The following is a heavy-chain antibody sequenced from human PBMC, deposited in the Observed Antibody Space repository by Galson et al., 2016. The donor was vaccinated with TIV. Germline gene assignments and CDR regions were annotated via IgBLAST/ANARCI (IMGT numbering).Heavy chain of an antibody. V-gene: IGHV4-31*03. CDR3: ARVDTTDVTTTWYFDL. CDR1: GGSISNSGYY. J-gene: IGHJ2*01. CDR2: IYYSGNI. D-gene: IGHD4-17*01. Sequence: LSLTCTVSGGSISNSGYYWSWIRQHPGKGLEWIGYIYYSGNIYYNPSLKSRIVISVDTSKNQFSLRLSSVTAADTGVYYCARVDTTDVTTTWYFDLWGRGTLVTVSS.